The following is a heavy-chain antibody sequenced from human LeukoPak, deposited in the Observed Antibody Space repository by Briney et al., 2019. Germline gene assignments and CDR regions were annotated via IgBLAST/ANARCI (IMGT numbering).Heavy chain of an antibody. CDR3: AKGARGSSSWYFDF. J-gene: IGHJ2*01. V-gene: IGHV3-7*03. CDR1: GFSFNIYY. Sequence: HTGGSLTLSCGVSGFSFNIYYMSWVRQAPGKGLEWVANLNQDGSEKNYVDSVRGRFTISRDNAKNSLDLQMNSLTTDDTALYYCAKGARGSSSWYFDFWGRGSLVTVSS. CDR2: LNQDGSEK.